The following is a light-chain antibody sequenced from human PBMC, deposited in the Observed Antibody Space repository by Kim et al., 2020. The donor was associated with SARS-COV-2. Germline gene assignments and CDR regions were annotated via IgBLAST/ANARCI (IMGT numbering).Light chain of an antibody. CDR1: QSISTY. CDR3: QQAYITPLT. J-gene: IGKJ1*01. CDR2: AAS. Sequence: DIQMTQSPSSLSASVGDRVTITCRTSQSISTYLNWYQQKPGKAPRVLIYAASTLQSGVPSRFSGSGSGTDFTLTINSLQPEDFATYFCQQAYITPLTFGQGTKVDIK. V-gene: IGKV1-39*01.